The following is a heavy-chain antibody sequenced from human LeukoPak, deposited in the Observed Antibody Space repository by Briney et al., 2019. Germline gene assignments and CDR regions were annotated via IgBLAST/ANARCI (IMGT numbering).Heavy chain of an antibody. D-gene: IGHD3-3*01. J-gene: IGHJ3*02. V-gene: IGHV3-30-3*01. CDR1: GFTFSSYA. CDR3: ARARAYYDFWSGYYGSPDAFDI. Sequence: PGGSLRLSCAASGFTFSSYAMHWVRQAPGKGLEWVAVISYDGSNKYYAGSVKGRFTISRDNSKNTLYLQMNSLRAEDTAVYYCARARAYYDFWSGYYGSPDAFDIWGQGTMVTVSS. CDR2: ISYDGSNK.